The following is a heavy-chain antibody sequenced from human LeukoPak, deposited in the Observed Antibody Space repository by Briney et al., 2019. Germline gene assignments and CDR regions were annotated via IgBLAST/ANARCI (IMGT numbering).Heavy chain of an antibody. CDR3: AKIGVGRYSSGHTDY. CDR2: ISGSGGST. D-gene: IGHD6-19*01. CDR1: GFTFSNAW. V-gene: IGHV3-23*01. J-gene: IGHJ4*02. Sequence: GGSLRLSCAASGFTFSNAWMSWVRQAPGKGLEWVSAISGSGGSTYYADSVKGRFTISRDNSKNTLYLQMNSLRAEDTAVYYCAKIGVGRYSSGHTDYWGQGTLVTVSS.